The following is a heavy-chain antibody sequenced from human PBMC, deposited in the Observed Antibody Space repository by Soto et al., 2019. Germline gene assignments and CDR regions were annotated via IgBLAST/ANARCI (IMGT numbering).Heavy chain of an antibody. D-gene: IGHD3-3*01. CDR3: ARWSYLDY. V-gene: IGHV3-23*01. CDR2: ISGSDGKT. J-gene: IGHJ4*02. CDR1: GFSFGSYA. Sequence: PVGSLRLSCAASGFSFGSYALSWVRQAPGKGLEWVSTISGSDGKTFYADSVKGRFSISRDTSQSTLYLQMNSPRADDTAIYYCARWSYLDYWGQGTRVTVSS.